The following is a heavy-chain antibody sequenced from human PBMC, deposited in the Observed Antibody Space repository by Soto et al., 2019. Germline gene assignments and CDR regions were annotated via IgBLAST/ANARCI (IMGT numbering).Heavy chain of an antibody. CDR3: AREQQLGYYYYYGMDV. J-gene: IGHJ6*02. Sequence: ASVKVSCKASGYTFTSYGISWVRQAPGQGLEWMGWISAYNGNTNYAQKLQGRVTMTTDTSTSTAYMELRSLRSDDTAVYYCAREQQLGYYYYYGMDVWGQGTTVTVSS. CDR2: ISAYNGNT. CDR1: GYTFTSYG. V-gene: IGHV1-18*01. D-gene: IGHD6-13*01.